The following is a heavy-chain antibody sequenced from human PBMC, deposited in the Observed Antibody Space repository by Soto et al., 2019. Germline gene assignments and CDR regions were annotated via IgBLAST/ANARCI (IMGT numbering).Heavy chain of an antibody. V-gene: IGHV3-15*07. CDR1: GFTFSNAW. Sequence: GGSLRLSCAASGFTFSNAWMNWVRQAPGKGLEWVGRIKSKTDGGTTDYAAPVKGRFTISRDDSKNTLYLQMNSLKTEDTAVYYCTTDRAEAAAGDYYYYYYGMDVWGQGTTVTVSS. J-gene: IGHJ6*02. CDR2: IKSKTDGGTT. CDR3: TTDRAEAAAGDYYYYYYGMDV. D-gene: IGHD6-13*01.